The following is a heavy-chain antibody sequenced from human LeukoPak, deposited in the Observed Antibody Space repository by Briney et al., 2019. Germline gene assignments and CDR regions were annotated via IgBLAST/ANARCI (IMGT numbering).Heavy chain of an antibody. J-gene: IGHJ4*02. V-gene: IGHV4-34*01. D-gene: IGHD3-22*01. CDR3: ARDTYYYDSSGYLAGYYFDY. CDR2: INHSGST. Sequence: SETLSLTCAVYGGSFSGYYWSWIRQPPGKGLEWIGEINHSGSTNYNPSLKSRVTISVDTSKNQFSLKLSSVTAADTAVYYCARDTYYYDSSGYLAGYYFDYWGQGTLVTVSS. CDR1: GGSFSGYY.